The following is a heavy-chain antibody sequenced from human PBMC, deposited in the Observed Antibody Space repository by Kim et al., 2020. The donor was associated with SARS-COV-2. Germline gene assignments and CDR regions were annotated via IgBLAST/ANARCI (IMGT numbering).Heavy chain of an antibody. J-gene: IGHJ6*02. CDR3: ARPPPSRYQPMDV. V-gene: IGHV4-61*07. Sequence: NPSPKSRVTISLDTSKNQFSLKLSSVTAADTAVYYCARPPPSRYQPMDVWGQGTTVTVSS. D-gene: IGHD2-2*01.